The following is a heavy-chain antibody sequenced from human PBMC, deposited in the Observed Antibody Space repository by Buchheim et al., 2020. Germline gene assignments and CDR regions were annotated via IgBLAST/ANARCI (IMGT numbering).Heavy chain of an antibody. CDR3: VVPSRGSYFLFDY. CDR2: INHSGST. CDR1: GGSFSGYY. D-gene: IGHD1-26*01. V-gene: IGHV4-34*01. J-gene: IGHJ4*02. Sequence: QVQLQQWGAGLLKPSETLSLTCAVYGGSFSGYYWSWIRQPPGKGLEWIGEINHSGSTNYNPSLKSRVTISVDTSKNQFSPKLSSVTAADTAVYYCVVPSRGSYFLFDYWGQGTL.